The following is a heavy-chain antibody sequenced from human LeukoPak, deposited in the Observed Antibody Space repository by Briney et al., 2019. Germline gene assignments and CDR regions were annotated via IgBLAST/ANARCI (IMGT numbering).Heavy chain of an antibody. Sequence: SETLSLTCTVSGGYISSYYWSWIRQPPGKGLEWIGHIYYSGSTNYNPSLKSRVTMSVDTSKNQFSLKLSSVTAADTAVYYCARELKYYDFWSGYSNLGYMDVWGKGTTVTVSS. CDR2: IYYSGST. D-gene: IGHD3-3*01. J-gene: IGHJ6*03. CDR1: GGYISSYY. CDR3: ARELKYYDFWSGYSNLGYMDV. V-gene: IGHV4-59*12.